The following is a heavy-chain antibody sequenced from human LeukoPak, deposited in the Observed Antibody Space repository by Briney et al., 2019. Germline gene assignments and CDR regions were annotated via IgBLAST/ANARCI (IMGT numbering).Heavy chain of an antibody. CDR2: IYSGGST. CDR3: ARLTTVTTWTDYYYYGMDV. D-gene: IGHD4-17*01. V-gene: IGHV3-53*01. CDR1: GFTVSSNY. Sequence: GSLRLSCAASGFTVSSNYMSWVRQAPGKGLEWVSVIYSGGSTYYADSVKGRFTISRDNAKNSLYLQMNSLRAEDTAVYYCARLTTVTTWTDYYYYGMDVWGQGTTVTVSS. J-gene: IGHJ6*02.